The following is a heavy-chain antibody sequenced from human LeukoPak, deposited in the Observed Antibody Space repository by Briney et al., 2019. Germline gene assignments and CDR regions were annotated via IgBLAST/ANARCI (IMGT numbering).Heavy chain of an antibody. D-gene: IGHD1-20*01. CDR1: GFTVSSNY. CDR2: IYSGGST. J-gene: IGHJ4*02. Sequence: GGSLRLSCAASGFTVSSNYMSWVRQAPGKGLEWVSVIYSGGSTYYADSVKARFTFPRANSKNTPHLQMKSPRCEETAGYYCWRDLLGYNLNYWGQGTLVTVSS. V-gene: IGHV3-53*01. CDR3: WRDLLGYNLNY.